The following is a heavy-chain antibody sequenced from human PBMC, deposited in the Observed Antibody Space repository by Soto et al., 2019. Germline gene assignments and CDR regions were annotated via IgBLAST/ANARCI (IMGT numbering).Heavy chain of an antibody. CDR2: ISSSGSTI. CDR3: ARERKYCSSTSCYYYYGMDV. V-gene: IGHV3-48*03. J-gene: IGHJ6*02. Sequence: LRLSCAASGFTFSSYETNWVRQAPGKGLEWVSYISSSGSTIYYADSVKGRFTISRDNAKNSLYLQMNSLRAEDTAVYYCARERKYCSSTSCYYYYGMDVWGQGTTVTVSS. D-gene: IGHD2-2*01. CDR1: GFTFSSYE.